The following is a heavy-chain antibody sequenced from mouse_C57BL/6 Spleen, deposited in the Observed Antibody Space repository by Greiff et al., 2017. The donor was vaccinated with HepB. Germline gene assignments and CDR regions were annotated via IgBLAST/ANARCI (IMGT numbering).Heavy chain of an antibody. CDR2: FSSGISTI. D-gene: IGHD4-1*01. CDR1: GFPFSDYG. Sequence: EVQLVESGGGLLKPGGSLKLSCAALGFPFSDYGMHWVRQAPEKGLEWVAYFSSGISTISYADTVRGRFTISRDNAKKTLFLQMTSLRSEDTAMYYCARQDWDYFDYWGQGTTLTVSS. CDR3: ARQDWDYFDY. V-gene: IGHV5-17*01. J-gene: IGHJ2*01.